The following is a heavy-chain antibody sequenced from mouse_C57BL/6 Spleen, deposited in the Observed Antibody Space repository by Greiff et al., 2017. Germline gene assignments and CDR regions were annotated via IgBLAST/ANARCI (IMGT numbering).Heavy chain of an antibody. V-gene: IGHV1-50*01. J-gene: IGHJ3*01. Sequence: QVQLKQSGAELVKPGASVKLSCKASGYTFTSYWMQWVKQRPGQGLEWIGEIDPSDSYTNYNQKFKGKATLTVDTSSSTAYMQLSSLTSEDSAVYYCARDGRPFAYWGQGTLVTVSA. CDR3: ARDGRPFAY. CDR1: GYTFTSYW. CDR2: IDPSDSYT.